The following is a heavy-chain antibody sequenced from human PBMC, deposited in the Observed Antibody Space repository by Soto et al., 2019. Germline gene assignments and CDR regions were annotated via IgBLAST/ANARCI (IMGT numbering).Heavy chain of an antibody. CDR2: ITLSSGNT. CDR3: AREVVETSSLWLDP. J-gene: IGHJ5*02. Sequence: ASVKVSCKASGYTFTSHGITWVRQAPGQGLEWMGWITLSSGNTHYAQKLKGRVTMTADTSTTTAYMELWSLVSDDTAVYYCAREVVETSSLWLDPWGQGTLVTVSS. D-gene: IGHD6-6*01. CDR1: GYTFTSHG. V-gene: IGHV1-18*04.